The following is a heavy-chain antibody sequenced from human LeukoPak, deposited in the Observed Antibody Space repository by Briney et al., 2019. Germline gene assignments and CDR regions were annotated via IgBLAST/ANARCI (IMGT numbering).Heavy chain of an antibody. CDR1: GFTFRRYW. CDR2: IKGDGSST. V-gene: IGHV3-74*01. Sequence: PGGSLRLSCAASGFTFRRYWMHWVRQAPEKGLVWVSRIKGDGSSTSYADSVKGRFTISRDNAKNTLYLQMNSLRAEDTAVYYCATLTTVTTAGGNSYFDYWGQGTLVTVSS. D-gene: IGHD4-17*01. J-gene: IGHJ4*02. CDR3: ATLTTVTTAGGNSYFDY.